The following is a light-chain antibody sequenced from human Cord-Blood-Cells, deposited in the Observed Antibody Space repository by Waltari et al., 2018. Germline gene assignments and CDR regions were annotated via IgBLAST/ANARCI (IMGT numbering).Light chain of an antibody. CDR2: EVS. J-gene: IGLJ3*02. Sequence: QSALTQPASVSGSPGQSITISYTGTSSDVGGYNYVSWYQQHPGKAPKLMIYEVSNRPSGVSNRFSGSKSGNTASLTISGLQAEDEADYYCSSYTSSSTNWVFGGGTKLTVL. V-gene: IGLV2-14*01. CDR3: SSYTSSSTNWV. CDR1: SSDVGGYNY.